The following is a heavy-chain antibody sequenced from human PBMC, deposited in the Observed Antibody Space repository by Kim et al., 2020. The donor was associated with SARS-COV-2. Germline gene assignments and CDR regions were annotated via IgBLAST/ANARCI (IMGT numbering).Heavy chain of an antibody. CDR1: GGSFSGYY. J-gene: IGHJ4*02. CDR2: INHCGST. V-gene: IGHV4-34*01. Sequence: SETLSLTCAVYGGSFSGYYWSWIRQPPGKGLEWIGEINHCGSTNFNPSLKSRVTISVDTSKNQFSLKLSSVTAADTAVYYCARGGHCSSTSCYVPFDYWGQGTLVTVSS. CDR3: ARGGHCSSTSCYVPFDY. D-gene: IGHD2-2*01.